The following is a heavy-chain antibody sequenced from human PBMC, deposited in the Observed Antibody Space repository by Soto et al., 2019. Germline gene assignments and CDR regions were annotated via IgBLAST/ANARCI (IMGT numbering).Heavy chain of an antibody. D-gene: IGHD3-22*01. V-gene: IGHV3-23*01. CDR3: AKDSRGSYYDSSGYYFGY. Sequence: VQLLESGGGLVQPGGSLRLSCAASGFTFSSYAMSWVRQAPGKGLEWVSAISGSGGSTYYADSVKGRFTISRDNSKNTLYLQMNSLRAEDTAVYYCAKDSRGSYYDSSGYYFGYWGQGTLVTVSS. J-gene: IGHJ4*02. CDR1: GFTFSSYA. CDR2: ISGSGGST.